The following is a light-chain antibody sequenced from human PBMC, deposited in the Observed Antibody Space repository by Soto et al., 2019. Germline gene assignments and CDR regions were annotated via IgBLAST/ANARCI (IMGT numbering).Light chain of an antibody. CDR2: STD. CDR1: SANIGNNF. J-gene: IGLJ1*01. CDR3: VAWDDSLSGLV. V-gene: IGLV1-47*02. Sequence: QSVLTQPPSASGTPGQRVIISCSGTSANIGNNFVCWYQHLPGMAPKLLIYSTDQRPSGVPDRFSGSKSGTSASLAISGLRSEDEADYYCVAWDDSLSGLVFGNGTKVTVL.